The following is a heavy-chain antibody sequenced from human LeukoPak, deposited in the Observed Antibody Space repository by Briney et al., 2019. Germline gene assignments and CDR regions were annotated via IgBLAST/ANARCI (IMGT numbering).Heavy chain of an antibody. CDR2: ISYDGSNK. CDR1: GFTFSSYA. J-gene: IGHJ5*02. D-gene: IGHD3-10*01. CDR3: ARGEGKYDYGSGIS. Sequence: EPGGFLRLSCAASGFTFSSYAIHWVRQAPGKGLEWVAVISYDGSNKYYADSVKGRFTVSRDNSKNTLYLQMNSLRADDTAVYYCARGEGKYDYGSGISWGQGTLVTVPS. V-gene: IGHV3-30-3*01.